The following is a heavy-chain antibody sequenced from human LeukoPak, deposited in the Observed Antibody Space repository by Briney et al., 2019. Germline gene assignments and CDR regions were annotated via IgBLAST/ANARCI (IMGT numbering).Heavy chain of an antibody. CDR3: ARSSNYDFWSGYFNY. CDR1: GYTFTSYG. Sequence: ASVKVSCKAPGYTFTSYGISWVRQAPGQGLEWMGWISAYNGNTNYAQKLQGRVTMTTDTSTSTAYMELRSLRSDDTAVYHCARSSNYDFWSGYFNYWGQGTLVTVSS. CDR2: ISAYNGNT. V-gene: IGHV1-18*01. J-gene: IGHJ4*02. D-gene: IGHD3-3*01.